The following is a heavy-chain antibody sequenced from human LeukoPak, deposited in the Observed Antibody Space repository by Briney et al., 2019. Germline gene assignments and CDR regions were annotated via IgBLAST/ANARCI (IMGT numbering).Heavy chain of an antibody. Sequence: GSSVKLSCKASGGTFSSYAISWVRQAPGQGLEWMGGIIPIFGTANYAQKFQARVTITADESTSTAYMELSSLRSEDTAVYYCATSFSSGWFYWGQGTLVTVSS. J-gene: IGHJ4*02. CDR1: GGTFSSYA. V-gene: IGHV1-69*01. CDR3: ATSFSSGWFY. CDR2: IIPIFGTA. D-gene: IGHD6-19*01.